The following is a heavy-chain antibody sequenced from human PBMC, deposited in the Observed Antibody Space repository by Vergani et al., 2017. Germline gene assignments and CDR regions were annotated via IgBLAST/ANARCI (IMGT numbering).Heavy chain of an antibody. J-gene: IGHJ4*02. D-gene: IGHD5-18*01. CDR3: ARDGYSYGYAY. Sequence: QVQLQQWGAGLLKPSETLSLTCAVYGGSFSGYYWSWIRQPPGKGLEWIGEINHSGSTNYNPSLKSRVTISVDTSKNHISLKLSSVTAADTAVYYCARDGYSYGYAYWGQGTLATVSS. CDR2: INHSGST. CDR1: GGSFSGYY. V-gene: IGHV4-34*01.